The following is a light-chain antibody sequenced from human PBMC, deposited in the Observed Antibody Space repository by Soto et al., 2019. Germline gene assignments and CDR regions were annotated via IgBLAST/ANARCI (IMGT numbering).Light chain of an antibody. V-gene: IGKV3-15*01. CDR2: GAS. Sequence: ELVMTQSPATLSVSPGETATLSCRASQSVSSNLAWYQQTPGQAPRLLIYGASTRATGVPPRFSGSGSETDFTLTISSLQSEEFAVYYCQHYRFWPYTFGQGTKLEIK. CDR1: QSVSSN. CDR3: QHYRFWPYT. J-gene: IGKJ2*01.